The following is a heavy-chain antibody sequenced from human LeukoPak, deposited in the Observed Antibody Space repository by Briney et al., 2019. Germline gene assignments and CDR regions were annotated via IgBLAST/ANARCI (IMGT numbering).Heavy chain of an antibody. V-gene: IGHV4-39*07. D-gene: IGHD1-26*01. CDR2: IYYSGST. CDR1: GGPISSNSYY. CDR3: ARDKWEPRYAFDI. Sequence: SETLSLTCTVSGGPISSNSYYWGWIRQPPGKVLEWIGNIYYSGSTYYNPSLKSRVTISVDTSKNQFSLRLNSVTAADTAVYYCARDKWEPRYAFDIWGQGTMVTVSS. J-gene: IGHJ3*02.